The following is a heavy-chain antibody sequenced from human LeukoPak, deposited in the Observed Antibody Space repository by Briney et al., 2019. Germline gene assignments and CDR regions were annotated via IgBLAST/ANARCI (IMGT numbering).Heavy chain of an antibody. Sequence: SVKVSCKASGGTFSSYAISWVRQAPGQGLEWIGGIIPIFGTANYAQKFQGRVTITADESTSTAYMELSSLRSEDTAVYYCARDGDYGDYVLLYWGQGTLVTVSS. CDR3: ARDGDYGDYVLLY. V-gene: IGHV1-69*13. CDR1: GGTFSSYA. D-gene: IGHD4-17*01. CDR2: IIPIFGTA. J-gene: IGHJ4*02.